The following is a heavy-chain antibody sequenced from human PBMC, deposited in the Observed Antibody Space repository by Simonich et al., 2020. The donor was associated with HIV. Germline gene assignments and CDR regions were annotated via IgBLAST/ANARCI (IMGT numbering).Heavy chain of an antibody. D-gene: IGHD6-13*01. J-gene: IGHJ4*02. CDR1: HGSFSDYY. Sequence: QVELQQWGAGLLKPAETLSLPCAVFHGSFSDYYWSRIRQPPGKGLEWIGHIYYTGITNYNPSLKSRFTISVDTSKNQFSLNLTSVTAADTAVYYCARGLFLSSWAPFHYWGQGTLVTVSS. CDR3: ARGLFLSSWAPFHY. CDR2: IYYTGIT. V-gene: IGHV4-34*11.